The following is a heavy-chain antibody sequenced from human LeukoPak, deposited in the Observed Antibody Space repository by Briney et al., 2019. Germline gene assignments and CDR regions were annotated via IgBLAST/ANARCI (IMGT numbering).Heavy chain of an antibody. CDR1: GFTFSSYW. CDR2: IKQDESEK. J-gene: IGHJ4*02. D-gene: IGHD1-1*01. V-gene: IGHV3-7*01. CDR3: ARDKIEGPTKLDY. Sequence: GGSLRLSCAASGFTFSSYWMSWVRQAPGKGLEWVANIKQDESEKYVDSLKGRFTISRDNAKNSLYLQMNSLRAEDTAVYYCARDKIEGPTKLDYWGQGSLVTVSS.